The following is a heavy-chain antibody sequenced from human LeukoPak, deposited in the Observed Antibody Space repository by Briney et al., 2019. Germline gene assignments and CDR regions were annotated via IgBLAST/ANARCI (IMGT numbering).Heavy chain of an antibody. CDR3: ARQRGGGYWYFDL. CDR2: IYYSGST. CDR1: DGSISSSSYY. J-gene: IGHJ2*01. V-gene: IGHV4-39*01. Sequence: SETLSLTCTVSDGSISSSSYYWGWIRQPPGKGLEWIGNIYYSGSTYYNPFLKSRVTISVDTSKNHFSLKLSSVTAADTAVYYCARQRGGGYWYFDLWGRGTLVTVSS.